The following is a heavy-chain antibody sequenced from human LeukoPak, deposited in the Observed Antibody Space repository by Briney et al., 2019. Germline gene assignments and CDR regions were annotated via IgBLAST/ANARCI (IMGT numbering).Heavy chain of an antibody. Sequence: SETLSLTCTVSGGSISSYYWSWIRQPPGKGLEWIGYIYYSGSTNYNPSLKSRVTISVDTSKNQFSLKLSSVTAADTAVYYCAGGVVWGVIADYWGQGTLVTVSS. J-gene: IGHJ4*02. CDR3: AGGVVWGVIADY. CDR1: GGSISSYY. V-gene: IGHV4-59*01. CDR2: IYYSGST. D-gene: IGHD3-10*01.